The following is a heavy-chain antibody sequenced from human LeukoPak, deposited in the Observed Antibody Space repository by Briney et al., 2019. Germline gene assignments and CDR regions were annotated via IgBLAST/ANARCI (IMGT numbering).Heavy chain of an antibody. D-gene: IGHD3-22*01. Sequence: GGSLRLSCAASGFTFSSYSVNWARQAPGKGLEWVSSISSSSSYIYYAHSVKGRFTISRDNAKNSLYLQMNSLRAEDTAVYYCARSYDSSGYYPSSAFDIWGQGTMVTVSS. V-gene: IGHV3-21*01. CDR3: ARSYDSSGYYPSSAFDI. CDR2: ISSSSSYI. J-gene: IGHJ3*02. CDR1: GFTFSSYS.